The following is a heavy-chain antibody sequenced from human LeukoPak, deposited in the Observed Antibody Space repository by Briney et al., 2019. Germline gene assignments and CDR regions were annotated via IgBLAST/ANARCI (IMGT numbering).Heavy chain of an antibody. Sequence: ASVTASCKASGYTFTSYDINWVRQATGQGLEWMGWMNPNSGNTGYAQKVQGRVTMTRNTSISTAYMELSSLRSEDTAVYYCARVRQSGIDYWGQGTLVTVSS. J-gene: IGHJ4*02. CDR3: ARVRQSGIDY. V-gene: IGHV1-8*01. CDR1: GYTFTSYD. CDR2: MNPNSGNT. D-gene: IGHD2/OR15-2a*01.